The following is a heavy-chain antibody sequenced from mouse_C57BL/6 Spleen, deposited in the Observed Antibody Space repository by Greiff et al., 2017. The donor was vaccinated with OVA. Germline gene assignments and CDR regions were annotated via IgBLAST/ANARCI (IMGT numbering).Heavy chain of an antibody. CDR2: IYPGDGDT. CDR3: ARADGYWFDY. J-gene: IGHJ2*01. CDR1: GYAFSSSW. V-gene: IGHV1-82*01. Sequence: QVQLQQSGPELVKPGASVKISCKASGYAFSSSWMNWVKQRPGKGLEWIGRIYPGDGDTNYNGKFKGKATLTADKSSSTAYMQLSSLTSEDSAVYFCARADGYWFDYWGQGTTLTVSS. D-gene: IGHD2-3*01.